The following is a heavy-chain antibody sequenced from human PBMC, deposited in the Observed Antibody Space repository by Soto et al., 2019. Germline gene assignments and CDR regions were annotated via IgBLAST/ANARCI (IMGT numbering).Heavy chain of an antibody. CDR1: GFTFSSYV. D-gene: IGHD6-19*01. J-gene: IGHJ6*02. CDR2: IYRGGST. V-gene: IGHV3-53*01. Sequence: GGSLRLSCAASGFTFSSYVMHWVGQAPGKGRGWVAVIYRGGSTYYADSLKGRLTSSRDNSKNTLYLQMNTLKAEEKAVYYCARGEAAEQWLSYYYYGMDVWGQGTTVTVSS. CDR3: ARGEAAEQWLSYYYYGMDV.